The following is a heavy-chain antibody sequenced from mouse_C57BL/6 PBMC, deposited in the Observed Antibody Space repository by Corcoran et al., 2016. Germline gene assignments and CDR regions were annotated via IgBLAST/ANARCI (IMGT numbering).Heavy chain of an antibody. CDR2: IYPGDGDT. Sequence: QVQLQQSGAELVKPGASVKLSCKASGYAFSSDWLNWVKQRPGKGLEWFGQIYPGDGDTNYNGKFKGKDTLTADKSSSTAYMQLSSLTSEDSEVYFCARGDYGYWYFDVWGTGTTVTVSS. D-gene: IGHD1-1*01. V-gene: IGHV1-80*01. CDR1: GYAFSSDW. CDR3: ARGDYGYWYFDV. J-gene: IGHJ1*03.